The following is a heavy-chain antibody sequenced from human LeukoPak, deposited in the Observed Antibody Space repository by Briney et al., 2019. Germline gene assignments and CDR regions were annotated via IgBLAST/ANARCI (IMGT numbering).Heavy chain of an antibody. CDR2: INPNSCYK. CDR1: GYTFTGYL. V-gene: IGHV1-2*02. J-gene: IGHJ4*02. Sequence: GASVKVSRKASGYTFTGYLLHWVRQAPGQGLEWMGWINPNSCYKDYAHKLQGRVTMTRDKSISTAYMELNRLRSDDTAVYYCARRVEGGGLILWYFDSWGQGTLVTVSS. CDR3: ARRVEGGGLILWYFDS. D-gene: IGHD2-15*01.